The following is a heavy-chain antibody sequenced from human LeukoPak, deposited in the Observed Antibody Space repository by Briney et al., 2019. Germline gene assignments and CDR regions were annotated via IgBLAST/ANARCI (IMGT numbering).Heavy chain of an antibody. CDR1: GGTFSSYA. V-gene: IGHV1-69*04. CDR3: ARGGYCSGGSCYSGWFDP. D-gene: IGHD2-15*01. J-gene: IGHJ5*02. CDR2: IIPILGIA. Sequence: ASVKVSCKASGGTFSSYAISWGRQAPGQGLEWMGRIIPILGIANYAQKFQGRVTITADKSTSTAYMELSSLGSEDTAVYYCARGGYCSGGSCYSGWFDPWGQGTLVTVSS.